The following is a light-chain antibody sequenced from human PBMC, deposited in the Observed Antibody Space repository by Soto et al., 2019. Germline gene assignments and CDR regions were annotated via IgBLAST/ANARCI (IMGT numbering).Light chain of an antibody. J-gene: IGKJ1*01. CDR1: QSISDT. Sequence: EIVMTQSPVTLSVSPGGRATLSCRASQSISDTLAWDQQKPGQTPRLLIHGASTRAPGFPARFSGSGSGTDCPITISSLQSEDFAGYYCQQYNSWPWTFGQGTKVEI. CDR3: QQYNSWPWT. CDR2: GAS. V-gene: IGKV3-15*01.